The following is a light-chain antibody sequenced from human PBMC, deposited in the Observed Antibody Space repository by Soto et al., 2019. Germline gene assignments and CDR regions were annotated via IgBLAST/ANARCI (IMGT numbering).Light chain of an antibody. CDR3: QQYNTWPRT. CDR2: GAS. CDR1: QSVSNN. Sequence: EIVMTQSPATLSVSPGERATLSCRASQSVSNNLAWYQQKPGQAPRLLIYGASTRATGIPARFSGSGSGPEFTLTVSSLQSEDFAVYYCQQYNTWPRTFGQGTKVEIK. V-gene: IGKV3-15*01. J-gene: IGKJ1*01.